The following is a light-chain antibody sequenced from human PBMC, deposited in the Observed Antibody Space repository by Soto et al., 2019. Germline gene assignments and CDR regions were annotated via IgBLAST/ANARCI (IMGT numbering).Light chain of an antibody. Sequence: DIQMTQSPCTLSASVGARVTVTCRASQSISKWLAWYQQKPGKAPNLLIYDASNLESGVPSKFSGSGSGTEFTLTISSLQPDDFATYYCQQYNDYSPWTFGQGTKVDIK. J-gene: IGKJ1*01. V-gene: IGKV1-5*01. CDR1: QSISKW. CDR2: DAS. CDR3: QQYNDYSPWT.